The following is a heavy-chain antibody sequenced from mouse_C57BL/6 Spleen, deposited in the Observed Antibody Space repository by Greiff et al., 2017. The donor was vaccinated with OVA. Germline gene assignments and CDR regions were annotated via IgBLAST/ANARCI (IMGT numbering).Heavy chain of an antibody. Sequence: EVKLVESGGGLVQPGGSLKLSCAASGFTFSDYGMAWVRQAPRKGPEWVAFISNLAYSIYYADTVPGRFTISRENDKNTLCLEMSSLRSEDTAMYYCERMGLTTRGFDYWGQGTTLTVSS. CDR2: ISNLAYSI. CDR1: GFTFSDYG. D-gene: IGHD1-1*01. CDR3: ERMGLTTRGFDY. V-gene: IGHV5-15*01. J-gene: IGHJ2*01.